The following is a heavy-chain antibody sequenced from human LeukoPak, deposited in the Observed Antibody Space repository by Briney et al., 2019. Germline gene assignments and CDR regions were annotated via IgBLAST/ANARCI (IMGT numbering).Heavy chain of an antibody. D-gene: IGHD3-22*01. CDR1: GYTFTNYA. CDR3: ARDPNHYYDSSGYYGDY. Sequence: GASVKVSCKASGYTFTNYAMNWVRPAPGQGLEWMGWINTNTGNPTYAQGFTGRFVFSLDTSVSTAYLQISSLKAEDTAVYYCARDPNHYYDSSGYYGDYWGQGTLVTVSS. CDR2: INTNTGNP. J-gene: IGHJ4*02. V-gene: IGHV7-4-1*02.